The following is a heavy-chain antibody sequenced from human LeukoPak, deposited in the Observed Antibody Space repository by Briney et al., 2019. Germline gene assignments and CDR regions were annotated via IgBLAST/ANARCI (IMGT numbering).Heavy chain of an antibody. D-gene: IGHD2-2*01. Sequence: SVKVSCKASGGTFSSYAISWVRQAPGQGLEWMGRIIPIFGIANYAQKFQGRVTITADKSTSTAYMELSSLRSEDTAVYYCARAIVVVPAAIPYYGMDVWGKGPRSPSPQ. CDR1: GGTFSSYA. CDR2: IIPIFGIA. J-gene: IGHJ6*01. CDR3: ARAIVVVPAAIPYYGMDV. V-gene: IGHV1-69*04.